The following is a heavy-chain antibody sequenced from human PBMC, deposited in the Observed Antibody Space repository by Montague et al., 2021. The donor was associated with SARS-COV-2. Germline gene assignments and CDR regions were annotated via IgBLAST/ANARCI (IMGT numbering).Heavy chain of an antibody. CDR2: IYHSGST. J-gene: IGHJ4*02. Sequence: SETLSLTCTVSGGSISSSSYYWGWIRQPPGKGLEWIGGIYHSGSTYYNPSLKSRVTISVDTSKNQFSLKLSSVTAADTAVYYCARDVRYYDFWSGRAQTSPDYWGQGTLVTVSS. CDR3: ARDVRYYDFWSGRAQTSPDY. D-gene: IGHD3-3*01. CDR1: GGSISSSSYY. V-gene: IGHV4-39*07.